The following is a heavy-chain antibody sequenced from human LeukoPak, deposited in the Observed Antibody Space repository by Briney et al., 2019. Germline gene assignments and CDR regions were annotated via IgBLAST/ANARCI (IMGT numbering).Heavy chain of an antibody. CDR3: ASRPETQWNDDAFDI. Sequence: GSLRLSCAASGLTFTNAWMTWVRKAPGKGLEWIGEINHSGSTNYNPSLKSRVTISVDTSKNQFSLRLTSVTAADTAVYYCASRPETQWNDDAFDIWGQGTMVTVSS. J-gene: IGHJ3*02. CDR2: INHSGST. CDR1: GLTFTNAW. V-gene: IGHV4-34*01. D-gene: IGHD1-1*01.